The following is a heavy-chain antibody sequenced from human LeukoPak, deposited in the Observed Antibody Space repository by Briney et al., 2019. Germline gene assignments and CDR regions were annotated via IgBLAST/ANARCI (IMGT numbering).Heavy chain of an antibody. Sequence: GGSLRLSCAASGFTLSSYAMSWVRQAPGKGLDWVSSISASGGSTNYADSVKGRFTISRDNSKNTVYLQVNSLRAEDTAVYYCAKVMKGSERLTMVRGVIIKTAGLYYMDVWGKGTTVTVSS. CDR2: ISASGGST. D-gene: IGHD3-10*01. CDR1: GFTLSSYA. J-gene: IGHJ6*03. CDR3: AKVMKGSERLTMVRGVIIKTAGLYYMDV. V-gene: IGHV3-23*01.